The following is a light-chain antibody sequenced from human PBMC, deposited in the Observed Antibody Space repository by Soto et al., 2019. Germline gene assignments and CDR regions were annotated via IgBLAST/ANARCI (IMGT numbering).Light chain of an antibody. CDR2: DAS. CDR1: ESVSSK. V-gene: IGKV3-15*01. J-gene: IGKJ1*01. CDR3: QQYNYWPKT. Sequence: EIVMTQSPATLSVSPGERATLSCRASESVSSKLVWYQQKPGQAPRLLIHDASTRATGIPARFSGSGSGTEFTLTISSLQSEDFAVYYCQQYNYWPKTFGQGTKVDIK.